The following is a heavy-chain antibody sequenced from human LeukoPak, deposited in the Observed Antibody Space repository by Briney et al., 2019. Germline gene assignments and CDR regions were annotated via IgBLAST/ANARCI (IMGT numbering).Heavy chain of an antibody. J-gene: IGHJ3*02. Sequence: GGSLRLSCAASGFTFSSYGMSWVRQAPGKGLEWVSAISGSGGSTYYADSVKGRFTTSRDNSKNTLYLQMNSLRAGDTAVYYCARSSRLGTAKAFDIWGQGTMVTVSS. CDR1: GFTFSSYG. D-gene: IGHD2-21*02. V-gene: IGHV3-23*01. CDR2: ISGSGGST. CDR3: ARSSRLGTAKAFDI.